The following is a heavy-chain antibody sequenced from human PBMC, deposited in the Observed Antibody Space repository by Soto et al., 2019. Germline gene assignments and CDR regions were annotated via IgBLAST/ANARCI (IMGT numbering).Heavy chain of an antibody. D-gene: IGHD3-10*01. CDR3: ARGLPTGSYHLDN. Sequence: AGGSLRLSCAASGFTFSSYAMSWVRQAPGKGLEWVSAISGSGSKTYYADSVKGRFTISRDDSKSTLYLQMNSLRAEDTAVYYCARGLPTGSYHLDNWGQGTQVTVSS. CDR2: ISGSGSKT. J-gene: IGHJ4*02. CDR1: GFTFSSYA. V-gene: IGHV3-23*01.